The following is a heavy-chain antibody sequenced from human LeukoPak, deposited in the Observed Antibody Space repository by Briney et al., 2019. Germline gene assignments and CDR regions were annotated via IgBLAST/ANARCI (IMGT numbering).Heavy chain of an antibody. D-gene: IGHD2-2*01. CDR1: GLTFSNSA. J-gene: IGHJ4*02. CDR2: ITDSGSST. Sequence: PGESLRLSCVASGLTFSNSAMTWVRQAPGKGLGWVSIITDSGSSTFYADSVKGRFTISRDTSINTLYLQMNSLGVDDTAVYYCATVGGSCASSNCYAYFDYWGQGTLVTVSS. CDR3: ATVGGSCASSNCYAYFDY. V-gene: IGHV3-23*01.